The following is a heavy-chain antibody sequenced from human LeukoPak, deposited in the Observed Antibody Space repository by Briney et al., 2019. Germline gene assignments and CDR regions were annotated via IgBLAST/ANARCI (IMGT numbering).Heavy chain of an antibody. CDR2: IYYSGST. CDR3: ASQDYYDSSGLDC. D-gene: IGHD3-22*01. V-gene: IGHV4-59*01. CDR1: GGSISSYY. J-gene: IGHJ4*02. Sequence: PSETLSLTCTVSGGSISSYYRSWIRQPPGKGLEWIGYIYYSGSTNYNPSLKSRVTISVDTSKNQFSLKLSSVTAADTAVYYCASQDYYDSSGLDCWGQGTLVTVSS.